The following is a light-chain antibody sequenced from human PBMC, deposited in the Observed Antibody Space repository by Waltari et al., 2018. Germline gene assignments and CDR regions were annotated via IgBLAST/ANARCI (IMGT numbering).Light chain of an antibody. CDR2: DAS. Sequence: ELVLTQSPGTLSSAPGERVTLSCRASQSVTRTLAWYQQKPGQAPRLLIYDASTRATGIPDRFSGSGSGTDFSLTISRLEPEDFAVYYCQKYGTLPATFGQGTKVEIK. CDR3: QKYGTLPAT. CDR1: QSVTRT. J-gene: IGKJ1*01. V-gene: IGKV3-20*01.